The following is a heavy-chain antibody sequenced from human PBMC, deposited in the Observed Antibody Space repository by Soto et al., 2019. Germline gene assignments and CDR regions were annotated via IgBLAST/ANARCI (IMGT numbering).Heavy chain of an antibody. V-gene: IGHV4-31*03. Sequence: PSETLSLTCTVSGGSISSGGYYWSWIRQHPGKGLEWIGYIYYSGSTYYNPSLKSRVTISVDTSKNQFSLKLSSVTAADTAVYYCARVSARYINPSYYFDYWGQGTLVTVSS. CDR1: GGSISSGGYY. J-gene: IGHJ4*02. CDR3: ARVSARYINPSYYFDY. D-gene: IGHD2-2*02. CDR2: IYYSGST.